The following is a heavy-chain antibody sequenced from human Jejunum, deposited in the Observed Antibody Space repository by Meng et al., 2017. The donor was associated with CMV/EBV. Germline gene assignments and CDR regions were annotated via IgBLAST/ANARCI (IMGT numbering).Heavy chain of an antibody. Sequence: YGMSWVRQDPGQGLEWMGWISVNNGNTNYEQKFQGRVSMTADTSTNTAYMELRSLRSDDTAVYYCARDKVAGGYCSTTTCPQIFTYWGQGTLVTVSS. J-gene: IGHJ4*02. V-gene: IGHV1-18*01. CDR2: ISVNNGNT. D-gene: IGHD2-2*01. CDR3: ARDKVAGGYCSTTTCPQIFTY. CDR1: YG.